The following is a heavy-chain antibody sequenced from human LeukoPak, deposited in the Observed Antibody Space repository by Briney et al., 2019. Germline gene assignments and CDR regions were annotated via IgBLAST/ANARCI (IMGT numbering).Heavy chain of an antibody. Sequence: GGSLRLSCAASGFTFSSYAMHWVRQAPGKGLEWVAVISYDGSNKYYADSVKGRFTISRDNSKNTLYLQMNSLRAEDTAVYYCARDDWRLEGIAARPSSYWGQGTLVTVSS. CDR1: GFTFSSYA. CDR2: ISYDGSNK. CDR3: ARDDWRLEGIAARPSSY. D-gene: IGHD6-6*01. J-gene: IGHJ4*02. V-gene: IGHV3-30-3*01.